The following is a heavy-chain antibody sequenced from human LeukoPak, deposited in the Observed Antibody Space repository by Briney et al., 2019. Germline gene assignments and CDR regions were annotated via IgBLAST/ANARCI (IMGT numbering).Heavy chain of an antibody. CDR2: INRDGSRT. Sequence: GGSLRLSCAASGFTFSNHWMHWVRQAPGKGLMWVSRINRDGSRTDYADSVKGRFTISRDDAKNTLYLQVNSLRAEDTAVYFCARDRVGATDYFDYWGQGTLVTVSS. D-gene: IGHD1-26*01. CDR1: GFTFSNHW. CDR3: ARDRVGATDYFDY. V-gene: IGHV3-74*01. J-gene: IGHJ4*02.